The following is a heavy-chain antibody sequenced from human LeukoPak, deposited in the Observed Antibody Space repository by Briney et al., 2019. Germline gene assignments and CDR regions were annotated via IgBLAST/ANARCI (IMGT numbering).Heavy chain of an antibody. CDR1: GFTFSSYG. V-gene: IGHV3-30*02. CDR2: IRYEGSNK. Sequence: PGGSLRLSCAASGFTFSSYGMHWVSQAPGKGLEWVAFIRYEGSNKYYADSVKGRFTISRDNSKNTLYLQMKSLRAGDTAVYYCAKATSPYYYDSSGPEVWGQGTMVTVSS. J-gene: IGHJ3*01. D-gene: IGHD3-22*01. CDR3: AKATSPYYYDSSGPEV.